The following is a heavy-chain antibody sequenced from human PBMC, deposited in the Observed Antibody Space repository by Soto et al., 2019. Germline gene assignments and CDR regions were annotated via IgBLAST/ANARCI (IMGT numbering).Heavy chain of an antibody. CDR1: GFTFSSYG. CDR2: IWYDGSNK. V-gene: IGHV3-33*01. D-gene: IGHD2-15*01. Sequence: GGSLRLSCAASGFTFSSYGMHWVRQAPGKGLEWVAVIWYDGSNKYYADSVKGRFTISRDNSKNTLYLQMNSLRAEDTAVYYCARDLDVAATGNYYYGMDVWGQGTTVTVS. J-gene: IGHJ6*02. CDR3: ARDLDVAATGNYYYGMDV.